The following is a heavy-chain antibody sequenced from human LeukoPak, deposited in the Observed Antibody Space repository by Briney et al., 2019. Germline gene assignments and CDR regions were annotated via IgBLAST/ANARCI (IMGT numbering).Heavy chain of an antibody. J-gene: IGHJ4*02. D-gene: IGHD3-10*01. Sequence: GGSLRLSCAASGFTFSSYAMSWVRQAPGKGLEWVSAISGSGANTYYADSVRGRFTIYRDNSKNTLYLKMNSLRDEDTAVYYCAKGALRFGELSGHWGQGTLVTVSS. CDR1: GFTFSSYA. V-gene: IGHV3-23*01. CDR3: AKGALRFGELSGH. CDR2: ISGSGANT.